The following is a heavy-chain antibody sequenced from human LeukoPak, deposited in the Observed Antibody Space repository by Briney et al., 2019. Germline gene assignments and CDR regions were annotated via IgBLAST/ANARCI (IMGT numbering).Heavy chain of an antibody. Sequence: GGSLRLSCAASGFTFSSYAISWVRQAPGKGLEWVSAISGSGGYTYYADSVKGRSTISRDNSKNTLYLQMNSLRAEDTAVYYCAKNWGATIYYAFDTWGQGTMVTVSS. D-gene: IGHD5-12*01. CDR3: AKNWGATIYYAFDT. V-gene: IGHV3-23*01. CDR2: ISGSGGYT. CDR1: GFTFSSYA. J-gene: IGHJ3*02.